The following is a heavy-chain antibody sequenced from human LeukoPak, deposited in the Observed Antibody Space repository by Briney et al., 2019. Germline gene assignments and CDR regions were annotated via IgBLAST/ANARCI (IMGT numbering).Heavy chain of an antibody. V-gene: IGHV4-38-2*01. Sequence: SETLSLTCAVSGYSISSGYYWDWIRQPPGKGLEWIGSIYHSGSTYYNPSLKSRVTISVDTSKNQFSLKLSSVTAADTAVYYCARHAIRYDFWSGYQYWGQGTLVTVSS. CDR2: IYHSGST. D-gene: IGHD3-3*01. CDR1: GYSISSGYY. J-gene: IGHJ4*02. CDR3: ARHAIRYDFWSGYQY.